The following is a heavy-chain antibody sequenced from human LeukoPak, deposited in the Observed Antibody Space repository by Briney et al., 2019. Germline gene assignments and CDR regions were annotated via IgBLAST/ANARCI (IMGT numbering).Heavy chain of an antibody. Sequence: GASVKVSCKASGYTFTGYYIHWVRQAPGQGLEWMGWLSPNSGDTNHAQKFQGTVTMTRDTSISTAYMELSSLRSDNTAVYYCARETIDGSYSGPHDYWGQGTLVTVSS. CDR1: GYTFTGYY. CDR3: ARETIDGSYSGPHDY. CDR2: LSPNSGDT. J-gene: IGHJ4*02. D-gene: IGHD1-26*01. V-gene: IGHV1-2*02.